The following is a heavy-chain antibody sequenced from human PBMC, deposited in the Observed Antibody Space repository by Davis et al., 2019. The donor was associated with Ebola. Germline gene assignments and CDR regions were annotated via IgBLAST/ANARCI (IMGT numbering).Heavy chain of an antibody. CDR2: LYYSGST. Sequence: SETLSLTCTVSGGSISSSGYFWGWIRQPPGKGLEWIGGLYYSGSTYYNPSLKSRVTISVDTSKNQFSLKLSSVTTADTAVYYCARPMAVAHTTTFDYWGQGTLVTVSS. J-gene: IGHJ4*02. V-gene: IGHV4-39*01. CDR3: ARPMAVAHTTTFDY. CDR1: GGSISSSGYF. D-gene: IGHD4-23*01.